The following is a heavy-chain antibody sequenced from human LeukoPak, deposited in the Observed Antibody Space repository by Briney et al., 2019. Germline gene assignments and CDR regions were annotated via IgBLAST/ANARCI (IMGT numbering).Heavy chain of an antibody. Sequence: SETLSLTCTVSGGSISNYYWSWIRQPPGRGLEWIGHIYYSGSTYYNPSLKSRVTISVDTSKNQFTLKLSSVTAADTAVYYCAGQTWLLDYWGQGTLVTVSS. D-gene: IGHD5-12*01. J-gene: IGHJ4*02. CDR1: GGSISNYY. V-gene: IGHV4-59*08. CDR2: IYYSGST. CDR3: AGQTWLLDY.